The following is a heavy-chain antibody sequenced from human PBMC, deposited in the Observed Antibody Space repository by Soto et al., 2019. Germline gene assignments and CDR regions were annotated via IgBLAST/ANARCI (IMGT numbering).Heavy chain of an antibody. CDR2: ISYDGTDE. V-gene: IGHV3-30*03. Sequence: GGSLRLSCAASGFSFSSYGMHWVRQAPGKGLEWVAMISYDGTDEYYADSVKGRFTISRDNVKNSLYLQMNSLRAEDTAVYYCASGTNGAFFVYWGQGILVTVSS. D-gene: IGHD2-8*01. CDR1: GFSFSSYG. CDR3: ASGTNGAFFVY. J-gene: IGHJ4*02.